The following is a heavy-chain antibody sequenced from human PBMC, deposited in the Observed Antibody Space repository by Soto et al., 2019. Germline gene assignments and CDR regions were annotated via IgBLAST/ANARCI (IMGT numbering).Heavy chain of an antibody. V-gene: IGHV4-34*01. J-gene: IGHJ4*02. CDR1: GGSFSGYY. Sequence: ETLSLTCAVYGGSFSGYYWSWIRQPPGKGLEWIGEINHSGSTNYNPSLKSRVTISVDTSKNQFSLKLSSVTAADTAVYYCARDRGCSGGICYRDLGYWGQGTLVTVSS. CDR2: INHSGST. CDR3: ARDRGCSGGICYRDLGY. D-gene: IGHD2-15*01.